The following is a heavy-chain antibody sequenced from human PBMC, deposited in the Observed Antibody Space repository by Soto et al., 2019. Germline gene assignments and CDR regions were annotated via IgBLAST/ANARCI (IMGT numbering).Heavy chain of an antibody. CDR3: AKGSMVRGFNYYYGMDV. CDR2: ISGSGVST. CDR1: VFTVSSYA. J-gene: IGHJ6*02. Sequence: PGGSLRLSCAASVFTVSSYAMSWVREAPGKGLEWVSAISGSGVSTYYADSVKGRFTISRDNSKNTLYLQMNSLRAEDTAVYYCAKGSMVRGFNYYYGMDVWGQGTTVTVSS. D-gene: IGHD3-10*01. V-gene: IGHV3-23*01.